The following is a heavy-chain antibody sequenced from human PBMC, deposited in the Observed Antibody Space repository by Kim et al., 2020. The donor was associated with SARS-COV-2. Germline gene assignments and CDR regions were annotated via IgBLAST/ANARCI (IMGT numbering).Heavy chain of an antibody. CDR2: ISYSGST. J-gene: IGHJ6*02. Sequence: SETLSLTCTVSGDSISRYYWSWIRQPPGEGLEWIGYISYSGSTKYNPSLRSRVTISIDTSKNSFSLKLSSVTTADAAVYFCARERIVEHTPLYGGTVYYYNGMDVWGQGTTVAVSS. CDR1: GDSISRYY. V-gene: IGHV4-59*01. D-gene: IGHD5-12*01. CDR3: ARERIVEHTPLYGGTVYYYNGMDV.